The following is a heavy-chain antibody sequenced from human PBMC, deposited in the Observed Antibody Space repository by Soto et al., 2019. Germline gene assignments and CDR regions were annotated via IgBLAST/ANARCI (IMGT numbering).Heavy chain of an antibody. CDR1: GGTFSSYT. J-gene: IGHJ5*02. CDR3: AREEGPFDP. Sequence: QVQLVQSGAEVKKPGSSVKVSCKASGGTFSSYTISWVRQAPGQGLEWMGRIIPILGIANYAQKFQGRVTSXADKSTSTAYMELSSLRSEDTAVYYCAREEGPFDPWGQGTLVTVSS. V-gene: IGHV1-69*08. CDR2: IIPILGIA.